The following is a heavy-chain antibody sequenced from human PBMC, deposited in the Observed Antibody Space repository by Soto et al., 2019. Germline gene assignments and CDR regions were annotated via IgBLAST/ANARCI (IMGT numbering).Heavy chain of an antibody. CDR2: INPNSGGT. CDR3: ARDFGPVDTAMVSVDYGMDV. V-gene: IGHV1-2*04. J-gene: IGHJ6*02. CDR1: GYTFTGYY. D-gene: IGHD5-18*01. Sequence: ASVKVSCKASGYTFTGYYMHWVRQAPGQGLEWMGWINPNSGGTNYVQKFQGWVTMTRDTSISTAYMELSRLRSDDTAVYYCARDFGPVDTAMVSVDYGMDVWGQGTTVTVSS.